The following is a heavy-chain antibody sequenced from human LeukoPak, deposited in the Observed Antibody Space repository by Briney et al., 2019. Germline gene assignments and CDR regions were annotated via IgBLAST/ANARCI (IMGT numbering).Heavy chain of an antibody. Sequence: GGSLRLPCAASGFTFSTYYINWVRQAPGKGLEWVSSISSSSTYIYYADSVKGRFTVSRDNAKNSLFLQMNSLRVEDTAVYYCARDLRGGTYHDYWGQGTLVTVSS. CDR2: ISSSSTYI. V-gene: IGHV3-21*01. J-gene: IGHJ4*02. D-gene: IGHD3-16*01. CDR1: GFTFSTYY. CDR3: ARDLRGGTYHDY.